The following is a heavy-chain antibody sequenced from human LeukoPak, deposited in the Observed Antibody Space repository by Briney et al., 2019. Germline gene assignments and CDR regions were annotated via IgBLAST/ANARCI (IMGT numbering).Heavy chain of an antibody. Sequence: SSETLSLTCAVYGGSFSGYYWSWIRQPPGKGLEWIGEINHSGSTNYNPSLKSRVTISVDTSKNQFSLKLNSVTAADTAVYYCGREPYGSGSFAPYYYYYGLDVWGQGTTVTVSS. V-gene: IGHV4-34*01. CDR2: INHSGST. D-gene: IGHD3-10*01. CDR3: GREPYGSGSFAPYYYYYGLDV. J-gene: IGHJ6*02. CDR1: GGSFSGYY.